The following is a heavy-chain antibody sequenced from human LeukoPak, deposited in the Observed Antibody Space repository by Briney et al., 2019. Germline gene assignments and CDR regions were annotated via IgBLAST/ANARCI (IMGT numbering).Heavy chain of an antibody. D-gene: IGHD3-22*01. J-gene: IGHJ4*02. Sequence: GGSLSLSCAASGFTFSNAWLTWVRQAPGKGLVWVGRIKSASDGGTTAYDAPVKGRFPISRDDSKNTLYLQMDSLNSEDSAVYYCTTEYYYDSSGSLFYFDYWGQGSLVTVSS. CDR1: GFTFSNAW. CDR2: IKSASDGGTT. CDR3: TTEYYYDSSGSLFYFDY. V-gene: IGHV3-15*01.